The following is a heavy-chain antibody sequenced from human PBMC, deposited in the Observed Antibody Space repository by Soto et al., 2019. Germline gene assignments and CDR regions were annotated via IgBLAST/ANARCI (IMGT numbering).Heavy chain of an antibody. V-gene: IGHV4-59*01. CDR1: GGSISSYY. J-gene: IGHJ6*02. D-gene: IGHD3-16*02. Sequence: QVQLQESGPGLVKPSETLSLTCTVSGGSISSYYWSWIRQPPGKGLEWIGYIYYSGSTNYNPALKSRGTISVDTSKTPFSLKLSSVSAADTAVSYCAREGLSGAIGLYYYYGMDVWGQGTTVPVSS. CDR2: IYYSGST. CDR3: AREGLSGAIGLYYYYGMDV.